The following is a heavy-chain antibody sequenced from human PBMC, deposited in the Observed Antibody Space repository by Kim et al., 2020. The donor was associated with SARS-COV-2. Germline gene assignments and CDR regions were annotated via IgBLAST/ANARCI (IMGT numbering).Heavy chain of an antibody. D-gene: IGHD2-21*01. J-gene: IGHJ6*02. CDR3: ARGLRGVVDLGWNYYCCMDV. V-gene: IGHV4-59*13. CDR2: INYSGST. CDR1: GGSISGYY. Sequence: SETLSLTCTVSGGSISGYYWSWIRQPPGKGLEWIGYINYSGSTNYNPSLKSRVTISVDTSKNQFSLKLSSVTAADTAVYYCARGLRGVVDLGWNYYCCMDVWGQGTTVTVSS.